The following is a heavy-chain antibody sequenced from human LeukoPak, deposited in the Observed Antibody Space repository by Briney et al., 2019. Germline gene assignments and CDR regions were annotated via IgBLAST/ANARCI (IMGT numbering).Heavy chain of an antibody. J-gene: IGHJ3*02. CDR2: IYHSGST. V-gene: IGHV4-59*01. D-gene: IGHD2-15*01. CDR3: ARVSAGWSSDAFDI. Sequence: SETLSLTCSVSGGSISSYYWSWIRQPPGKGLEWIGYIYHSGSTNYNPSLKSRVTISVDTSKNQFSLKLNSVTAADTAVYYCARVSAGWSSDAFDIWGQGTMVTVSS. CDR1: GGSISSYY.